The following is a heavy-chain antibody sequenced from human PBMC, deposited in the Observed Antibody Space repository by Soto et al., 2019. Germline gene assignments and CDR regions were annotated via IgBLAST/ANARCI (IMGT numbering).Heavy chain of an antibody. CDR1: GGTFSSYT. V-gene: IGHV1-69*08. CDR2: IIHNLGIA. Sequence: QVQLVQSGAEVKNPGSSVKVSCKASGGTFSSYTISWVRQAPGQGLEWMGRIIHNLGIANYARKFQGRVKITANKSTSTAYMELSSLRSEDTAVYYCARDLDYYGSGSYYNGRDYWGQGTLVTVSS. CDR3: ARDLDYYGSGSYYNGRDY. D-gene: IGHD3-10*01. J-gene: IGHJ4*02.